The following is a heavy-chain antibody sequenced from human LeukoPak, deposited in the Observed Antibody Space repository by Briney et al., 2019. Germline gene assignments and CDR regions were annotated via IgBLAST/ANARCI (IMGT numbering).Heavy chain of an antibody. CDR2: IYSGGST. D-gene: IGHD3-10*01. Sequence: AGSLTVSCAASGFTVSSNYMSWVRQAPGKGLEWVSVIYSGGSTYYADSVKGRFTISRDNSKNTLYLQMNSLRAEDTAVYYCARDRVYGSGSYRTYYYYGMDVWGPGNTGTVSS. V-gene: IGHV3-53*01. CDR1: GFTVSSNY. J-gene: IGHJ6*02. CDR3: ARDRVYGSGSYRTYYYYGMDV.